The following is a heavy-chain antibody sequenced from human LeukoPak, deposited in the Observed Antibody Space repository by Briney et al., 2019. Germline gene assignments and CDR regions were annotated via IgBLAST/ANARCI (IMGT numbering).Heavy chain of an antibody. Sequence: TGGSLRLSCAASGFTFSSYGMHWVRQAPGKGLEWVAFIRYDGSNKYYADSVKGRFTISRDNSKNTLYLQMNSLRAEDTAVYYCAKASYYDYVWGSYRHQYGMDVWGQGTTVTVSS. CDR1: GFTFSSYG. D-gene: IGHD3-16*02. CDR3: AKASYYDYVWGSYRHQYGMDV. CDR2: IRYDGSNK. V-gene: IGHV3-30*02. J-gene: IGHJ6*02.